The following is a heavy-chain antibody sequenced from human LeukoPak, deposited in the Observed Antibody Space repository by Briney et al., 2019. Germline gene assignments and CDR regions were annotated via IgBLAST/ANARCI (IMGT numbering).Heavy chain of an antibody. V-gene: IGHV3-21*01. CDR3: ARDINYYGSGRPDYFDY. CDR2: ISSSSSYI. D-gene: IGHD3-10*01. CDR1: GFTFSSYS. Sequence: GGSLRLSCAASGFTFSSYSMNWVRQAPGKGLEWVSSISSSSSYIYYADSVKGRFTISRDNAKNSLYLQMNSLRAGDTATYYCARDINYYGSGRPDYFDYWGQGTLVTVSS. J-gene: IGHJ4*02.